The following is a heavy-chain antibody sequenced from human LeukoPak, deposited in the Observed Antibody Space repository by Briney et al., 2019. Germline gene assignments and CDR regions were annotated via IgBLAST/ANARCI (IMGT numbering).Heavy chain of an antibody. D-gene: IGHD6-13*01. CDR3: ARGHRYSPYWFDP. Sequence: SETLSLTCAVYGGSFSGYYWSWVRQPPRKGLEWIGEINHSGSTNYNPSLKSRVTISVDTSKNQFSLKLSSVTAADTAVCYCARGHRYSPYWFDPWGQGTLVTVSS. CDR2: INHSGST. CDR1: GGSFSGYY. V-gene: IGHV4-34*01. J-gene: IGHJ5*02.